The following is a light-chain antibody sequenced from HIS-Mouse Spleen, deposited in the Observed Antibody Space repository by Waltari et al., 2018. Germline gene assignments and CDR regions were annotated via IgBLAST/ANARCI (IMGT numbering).Light chain of an antibody. CDR2: DAS. J-gene: IGKJ3*01. CDR3: QQYDNLHRLT. Sequence: DVQMTQSPSSLSASAADRVTITCQASQDISNYLNWYQQKPGKAPKLLIYDASNLETGVPSRFSGSGSGTDFTFTISSLQPEDIATYYCQQYDNLHRLTFGPGTKVDIK. V-gene: IGKV1-33*01. CDR1: QDISNY.